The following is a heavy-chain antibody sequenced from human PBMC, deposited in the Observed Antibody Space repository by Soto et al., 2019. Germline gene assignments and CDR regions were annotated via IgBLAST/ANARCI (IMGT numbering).Heavy chain of an antibody. V-gene: IGHV4-34*01. J-gene: IGHJ6*03. CDR1: GGSFSGYY. D-gene: IGHD3-3*01. CDR2: INHSGST. Sequence: SETLSLTCAVYGGSFSGYYWSWIRQPPGKGLEWIGEINHSGSTNYNPSLKSRVTISVDTSKNQFSLKLSSVTAADTAVYYCARCSPPITIFGVALSPPYYYMDVWGKGTTVTVSS. CDR3: ARCSPPITIFGVALSPPYYYMDV.